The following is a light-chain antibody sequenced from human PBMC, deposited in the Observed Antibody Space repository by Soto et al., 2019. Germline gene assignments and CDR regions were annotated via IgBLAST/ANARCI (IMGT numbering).Light chain of an antibody. CDR2: AAA. Sequence: DIQMTQSPSSLSASVGDRVTITCRASKSLSSYLNWYQQKPGKAPKLLIYAAASLQSGVPSRFSVSGSGTDFTLIISSLQPEDFATYYCQQSYSTPPWTVGQGTNVEIK. CDR3: QQSYSTPPWT. V-gene: IGKV1-39*01. J-gene: IGKJ1*01. CDR1: KSLSSY.